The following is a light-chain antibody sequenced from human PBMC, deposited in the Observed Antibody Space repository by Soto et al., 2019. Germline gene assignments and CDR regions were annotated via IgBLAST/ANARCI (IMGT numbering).Light chain of an antibody. J-gene: IGLJ1*01. CDR3: AAWDDRLSGYG. V-gene: IGLV1-47*02. Sequence: QSVLTQPLSTSGTPGQRVTISCSGDSSNIAKNYVYWYQQVPGMAPKLLIYSDNQRPSGVPDRFSGSKSGTSASLAISGLRSEDEADYYCAAWDDRLSGYGFGGGTKLTV. CDR1: SSNIAKNY. CDR2: SDN.